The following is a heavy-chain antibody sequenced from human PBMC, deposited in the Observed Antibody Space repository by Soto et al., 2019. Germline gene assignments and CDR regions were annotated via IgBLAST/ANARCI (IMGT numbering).Heavy chain of an antibody. CDR1: GDTFTDYY. CDR2: VNPSGGHT. J-gene: IGHJ4*02. V-gene: IGHV1-46*01. CDR3: ARGGHVVVVTAALGY. D-gene: IGHD2-21*02. Sequence: GASVKVSCKASGDTFTDYYIHWVRQAPGQGLEWMGTVNPSGGHTTYAQHFLGRVTMTRDTSTSTLYMELTSLTSDDTAIYYCARGGHVVVVTAALGYWGQGTLVTVSS.